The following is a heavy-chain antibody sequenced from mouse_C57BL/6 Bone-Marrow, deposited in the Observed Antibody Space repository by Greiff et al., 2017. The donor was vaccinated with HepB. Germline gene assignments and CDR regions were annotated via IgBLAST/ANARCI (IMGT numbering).Heavy chain of an antibody. Sequence: QVQLQQPGAELVKPGASVKMSCKASGYTFTSYWITWVKQRPGQGLEWIGDIYPGSGSTNYNEKFKSKATLTVDTSSSTAYMQLSSLTSEDSAVYYCAREENYYGSIMDYWGQGTSVTVSS. CDR3: AREENYYGSIMDY. CDR2: IYPGSGST. V-gene: IGHV1-55*01. J-gene: IGHJ4*01. CDR1: GYTFTSYW. D-gene: IGHD1-1*01.